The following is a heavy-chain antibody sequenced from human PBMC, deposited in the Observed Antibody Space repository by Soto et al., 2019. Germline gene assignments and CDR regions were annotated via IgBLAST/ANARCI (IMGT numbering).Heavy chain of an antibody. D-gene: IGHD4-4*01. CDR2: INHSGST. J-gene: IGHJ4*02. Sequence: QVQLQQWGAGLLEPSETLSLICVVYGGSLSDYYWSWIRQPPGKGLEWIGEINHSGSTKYNPSLKSRVTISVDTSKSHFSLKLSSVTAADTAMYYCARGRDYSWTIGGQGNLVTVSS. CDR1: GGSLSDYY. V-gene: IGHV4-34*01. CDR3: ARGRDYSWTI.